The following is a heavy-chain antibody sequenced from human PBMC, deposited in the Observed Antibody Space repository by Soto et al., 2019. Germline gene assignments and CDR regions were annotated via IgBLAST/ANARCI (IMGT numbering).Heavy chain of an antibody. V-gene: IGHV1-18*01. CDR3: ARGFTYGGTYYYYGMDV. CDR2: ISAYNGNT. CDR1: GYTFTSYG. J-gene: IGHJ6*02. Sequence: QVQLVQSGAEVKKPGASVKVSCKASGYTFTSYGISWVRQAPGQGLEWMGWISAYNGNTNYAQKLQGRVTMTTDTYTSTAYMELRSLRSDDTAVYYCARGFTYGGTYYYYGMDVWGQGTTVTVSS. D-gene: IGHD4-17*01.